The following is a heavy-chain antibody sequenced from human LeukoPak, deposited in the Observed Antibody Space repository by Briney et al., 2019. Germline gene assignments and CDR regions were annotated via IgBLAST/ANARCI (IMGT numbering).Heavy chain of an antibody. Sequence: ASVKVSCKASGYTFSTYGISWVRQAPGQGLEWMGWISAYNGHTNYAQKFQGRVTMTTDTSTSTAYMELTSLTSDDTAVYYCAKDKDLGAVAGTFDYWGQGTLVTVSS. V-gene: IGHV1-18*01. J-gene: IGHJ4*02. CDR1: GYTFSTYG. CDR2: ISAYNGHT. D-gene: IGHD6-19*01. CDR3: AKDKDLGAVAGTFDY.